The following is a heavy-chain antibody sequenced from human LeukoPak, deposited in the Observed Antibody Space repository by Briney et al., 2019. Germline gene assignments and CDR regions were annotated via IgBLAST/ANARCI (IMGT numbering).Heavy chain of an antibody. J-gene: IGHJ4*02. CDR3: ARGGPSSGWYFDY. V-gene: IGHV3-30*03. CDR1: GFTFSDYY. Sequence: GSLKLSFAASGFTFSDYYMSWIRQAPGKGLEWVAVISYDGSNKYYADSVKGRFTISRDNSKNTLYLQMNSLRAEDTAVYYCARGGPSSGWYFDYWGQGTLVTVSS. CDR2: ISYDGSNK. D-gene: IGHD6-19*01.